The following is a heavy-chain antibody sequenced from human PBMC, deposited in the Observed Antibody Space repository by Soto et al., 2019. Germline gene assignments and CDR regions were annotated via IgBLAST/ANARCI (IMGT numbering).Heavy chain of an antibody. D-gene: IGHD5-12*01. CDR3: ARRNPGRDGYPTGNYYYYGMDV. V-gene: IGHV4-39*01. CDR2: IYYSGST. CDR1: GGSISSSSYY. J-gene: IGHJ6*02. Sequence: SETLSLTCTVSGGSISSSSYYWGWIRQPPGKGLEWIGSIYYSGSTYYNPSLKSRVTISVDTSKNQFSLKLSSVTAADTAVYYCARRNPGRDGYPTGNYYYYGMDVWGQGTTVTVSS.